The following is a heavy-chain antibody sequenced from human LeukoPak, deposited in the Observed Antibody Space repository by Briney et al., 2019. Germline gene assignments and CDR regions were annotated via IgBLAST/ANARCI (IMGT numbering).Heavy chain of an antibody. Sequence: SETLSLTCAVYSGSFSGYYWSWIRQPPGKGLEWIGEINRGGSTNYNPSLKSRVTISVDTSKNQFSLKLTSVTAADTAVYYCARGYGSGSYYNHWGQGTLVTVSS. D-gene: IGHD3-10*01. V-gene: IGHV4-34*01. CDR2: INRGGST. CDR3: ARGYGSGSYYNH. J-gene: IGHJ5*02. CDR1: SGSFSGYY.